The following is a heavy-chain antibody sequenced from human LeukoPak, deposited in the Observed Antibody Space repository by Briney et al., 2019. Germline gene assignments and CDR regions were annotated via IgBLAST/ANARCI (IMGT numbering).Heavy chain of an antibody. Sequence: SETLSLTCAVYGGSFSGYYWSWIRQPPGKGLEWIGEINHSGSTNYNPSLKSRVTISVDTSKNQFSLKLSSVTAADTAVYYCARHQWGYCSSTSCYVDYWCQGTLVTVSS. CDR2: INHSGST. V-gene: IGHV4-34*01. CDR3: ARHQWGYCSSTSCYVDY. J-gene: IGHJ4*02. CDR1: GGSFSGYY. D-gene: IGHD2-2*01.